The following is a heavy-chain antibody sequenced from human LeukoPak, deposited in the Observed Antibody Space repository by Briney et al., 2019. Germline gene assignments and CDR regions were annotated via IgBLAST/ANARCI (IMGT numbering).Heavy chain of an antibody. CDR3: ARLDRADYSTSPIPYYNYFMDA. CDR1: GFTFSYYS. CDR2: ISSDNTYI. J-gene: IGHJ6*03. V-gene: IGHV3-21*06. D-gene: IGHD6-13*01. Sequence: PGGSLRLSCAASGFTFSYYSVTWVRQPPGKGLEWVSSISSDNTYIYYADSVRGRFTISRDNAKNLFYLQMNSLRAEDTAVYYCARLDRADYSTSPIPYYNYFMDAWDKGTTVTVSS.